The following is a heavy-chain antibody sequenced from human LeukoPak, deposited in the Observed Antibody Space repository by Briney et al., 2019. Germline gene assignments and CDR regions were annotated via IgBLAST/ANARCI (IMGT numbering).Heavy chain of an antibody. CDR3: ARVTGYMIEDYFDY. J-gene: IGHJ4*02. D-gene: IGHD3-9*01. V-gene: IGHV4-59*01. Sequence: SETLSLTCSVSGGSISPYFWSWIRQPPGKGLEWIGNIYYSGSTNYNPSLTSRVSMSVDLSKNQFSLKLNSVTAADTAVYYCARVTGYMIEDYFDYWGQGILVTVSS. CDR2: IYYSGST. CDR1: GGSISPYF.